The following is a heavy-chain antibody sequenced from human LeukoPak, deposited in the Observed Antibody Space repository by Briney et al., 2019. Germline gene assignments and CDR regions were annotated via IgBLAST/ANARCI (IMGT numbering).Heavy chain of an antibody. J-gene: IGHJ4*02. CDR2: IYFGDSDT. CDR1: GYSFTSHW. CDR3: ARRYASSDWYYFDY. Sequence: GESLKISCQGSGYSFTSHWIAWVRQKPGKGLEWMGIIYFGDSDTRKYNPSFQGQVTISADKSISTAYLQWSSLKASDTAMYYCARRYASSDWYYFDYWGQGTLVTVSS. V-gene: IGHV5-51*01. D-gene: IGHD6-13*01.